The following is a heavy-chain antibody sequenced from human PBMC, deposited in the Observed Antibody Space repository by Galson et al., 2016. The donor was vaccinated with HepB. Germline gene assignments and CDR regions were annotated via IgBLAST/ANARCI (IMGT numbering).Heavy chain of an antibody. D-gene: IGHD2-8*01. J-gene: IGHJ4*02. Sequence: SVKVSCKASGYTFTSYYMHWVRQAPGQGLEWMGMINPSGGRTSYTEKFQSRVTMTRDTSTSTVYMELSSLRSDDTAVYYCARTDIALMSQGIGTFDYWGQGTLVTVSS. V-gene: IGHV1-46*01. CDR1: GYTFTSYY. CDR3: ARTDIALMSQGIGTFDY. CDR2: INPSGGRT.